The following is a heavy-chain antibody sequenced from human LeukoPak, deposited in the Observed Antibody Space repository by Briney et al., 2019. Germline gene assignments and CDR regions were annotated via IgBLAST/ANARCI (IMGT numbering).Heavy chain of an antibody. CDR3: ARVRTMIEYYMDV. Sequence: SETLSLTCTVSGGSISSYYWSWIRQPAGKGLEWIGRIYTSGSTNYNPSLKSRVTMSVDTSKNQFSLKLGSVTAADTAVYYCARVRTMIEYYMDVWGKGTTVTVSS. CDR1: GGSISSYY. V-gene: IGHV4-4*07. CDR2: IYTSGST. D-gene: IGHD3-22*01. J-gene: IGHJ6*03.